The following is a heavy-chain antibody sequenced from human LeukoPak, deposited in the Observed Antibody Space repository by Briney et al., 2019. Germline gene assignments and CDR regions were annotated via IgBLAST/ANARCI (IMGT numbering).Heavy chain of an antibody. CDR2: ISGSGGST. J-gene: IGHJ4*02. D-gene: IGHD2-15*01. CDR1: GFTFSSYA. Sequence: PGGSLRPSCAASGFTFSSYAMSWVRQAPGKGLEWVSAISGSGGSTYYADSVKGRFTIPRDNSKNTLYLQMNSLRAEDTAVYYCAKDGPPIVVVVAATPGYFDYWGQGTLVTVSS. CDR3: AKDGPPIVVVVAATPGYFDY. V-gene: IGHV3-23*01.